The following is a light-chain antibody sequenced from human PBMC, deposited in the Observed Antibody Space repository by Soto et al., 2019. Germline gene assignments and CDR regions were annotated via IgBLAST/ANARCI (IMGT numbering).Light chain of an antibody. Sequence: DIVMTQSPDFLAVSLGERATITCQSSQRVLYRSSNKSSLAWYQQRPGQPPRLLLYWASTRESGVPDRFVGSGSETDFTLTISSLQAGDEAIDHCQQYYNTPYTFGQGTTLEIK. CDR2: WAS. CDR1: QRVLYRSSNKSS. J-gene: IGKJ2*01. CDR3: QQYYNTPYT. V-gene: IGKV4-1*01.